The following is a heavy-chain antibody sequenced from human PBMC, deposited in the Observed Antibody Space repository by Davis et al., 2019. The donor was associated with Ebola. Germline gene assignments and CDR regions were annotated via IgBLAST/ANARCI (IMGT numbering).Heavy chain of an antibody. J-gene: IGHJ4*02. CDR3: ARDLISATGRGVDY. CDR2: IYYSGST. D-gene: IGHD6-13*01. V-gene: IGHV4-59*01. Sequence: GSLRLSCTVPGGSIRNNYWSWFRQSPGKGLQWIGYIYYSGSTNYNPPLKSRVTISVDMSKNQFSLKLSSVTAADTAVYYCARDLISATGRGVDYWGQGTLVTVAS. CDR1: GGSIRNNY.